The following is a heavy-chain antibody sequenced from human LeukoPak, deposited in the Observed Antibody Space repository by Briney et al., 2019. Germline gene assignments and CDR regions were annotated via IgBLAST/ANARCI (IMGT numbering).Heavy chain of an antibody. J-gene: IGHJ4*02. CDR2: ISTYNGNT. Sequence: ASVKVSCKASGYTFTSYGSIWVRQAPGQGLEGMGWISTYNGNTNYAQKIQGRVTMTTDTSTSTAYMELRSLRYDDTAVYYCARDLPYSSSWESIDYWGQGTLVTVSS. CDR3: ARDLPYSSSWESIDY. D-gene: IGHD6-13*01. V-gene: IGHV1-18*01. CDR1: GYTFTSYG.